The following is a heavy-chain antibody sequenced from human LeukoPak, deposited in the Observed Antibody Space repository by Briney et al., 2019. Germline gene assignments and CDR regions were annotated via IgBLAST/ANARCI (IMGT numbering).Heavy chain of an antibody. Sequence: PSETLSLTCTVSGDSISSGSDYWSWIRQPAGKGLEWIGRIYSSGSTNYNPALRSRLTISVDTSKNQFSLKLSSVTAADTAVYYCASTICISTSCYPGVVDYWGQGTLVTVSS. V-gene: IGHV4-61*02. D-gene: IGHD2-2*01. CDR1: GDSISSGSDY. CDR2: IYSSGST. CDR3: ASTICISTSCYPGVVDY. J-gene: IGHJ4*02.